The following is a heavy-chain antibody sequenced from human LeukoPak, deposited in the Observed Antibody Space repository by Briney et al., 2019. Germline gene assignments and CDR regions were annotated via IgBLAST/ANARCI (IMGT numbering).Heavy chain of an antibody. CDR3: ARVGYSSSIDY. CDR1: GFTFSSFG. Sequence: GGSLRLSCAASGFTFSSFGMHWVRQAPGKGLEWVAFIWYDGSNKYYADSVKGRFTISRDNSKNTLYLQMNSLRAEDTAVYYCARVGYSSSIDYWGQGTLVTVSS. CDR2: IWYDGSNK. D-gene: IGHD6-6*01. J-gene: IGHJ4*02. V-gene: IGHV3-30*02.